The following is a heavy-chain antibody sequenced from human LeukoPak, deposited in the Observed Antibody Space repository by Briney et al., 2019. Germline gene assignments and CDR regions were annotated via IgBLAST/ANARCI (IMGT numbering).Heavy chain of an antibody. Sequence: ASVKVSCKASGYSLTGYYMHWVRQAPGQGLEWMGWINPNSGGTNFAQKFQGRVTMTRDTSISTAYMELSRLGSDDTAVYYCARGTPYGSGSYYWSWGQGTLVTVSS. J-gene: IGHJ5*02. D-gene: IGHD3-10*01. V-gene: IGHV1-2*02. CDR2: INPNSGGT. CDR3: ARGTPYGSGSYYWS. CDR1: GYSLTGYY.